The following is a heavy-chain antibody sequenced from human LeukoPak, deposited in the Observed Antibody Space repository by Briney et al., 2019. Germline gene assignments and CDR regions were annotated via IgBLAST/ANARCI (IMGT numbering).Heavy chain of an antibody. D-gene: IGHD2-21*02. Sequence: GGSLRLSCAASGFTFGHYAMNWVRRAPGKGLEWVSTITGNGATTYYADSVKGRFTIYRDNSKNTLYLQMDSLRAEDTAAYYCAKRCGGDCQGDLDYWGQGTLVTVSS. V-gene: IGHV3-23*01. CDR3: AKRCGGDCQGDLDY. J-gene: IGHJ4*02. CDR2: ITGNGATT. CDR1: GFTFGHYA.